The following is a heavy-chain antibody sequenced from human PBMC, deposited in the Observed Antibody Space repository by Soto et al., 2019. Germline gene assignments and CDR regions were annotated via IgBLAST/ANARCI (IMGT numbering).Heavy chain of an antibody. Sequence: PGGSLRLSCGASGFTFGGYAVSWVRQAPGKGLEWVSAISGSGGSTYYADSVKGRFTISRDNSKNTLYLQMNSLRAEDTAVYYCAKGPRTITMISFGPPVGMDVWGQGTTVTVSS. CDR2: ISGSGGST. CDR1: GFTFGGYA. V-gene: IGHV3-23*01. D-gene: IGHD3-22*01. CDR3: AKGPRTITMISFGPPVGMDV. J-gene: IGHJ6*02.